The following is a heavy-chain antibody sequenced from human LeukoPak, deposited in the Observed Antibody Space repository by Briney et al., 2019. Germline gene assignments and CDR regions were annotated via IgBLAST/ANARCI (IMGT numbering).Heavy chain of an antibody. J-gene: IGHJ4*02. CDR1: GGSISSYY. D-gene: IGHD3-3*01. CDR3: ARHSDYDFWSGYLFDY. V-gene: IGHV4-34*01. Sequence: PSETLSLTCTVSGGSISSYYWSWIRQPPGKGLEWIGEINHSGSTNYNPSLKSRVTISVDTSKNQFSLKLSSVTAADTAVYYCARHSDYDFWSGYLFDYWGQGTLVTVSS. CDR2: INHSGST.